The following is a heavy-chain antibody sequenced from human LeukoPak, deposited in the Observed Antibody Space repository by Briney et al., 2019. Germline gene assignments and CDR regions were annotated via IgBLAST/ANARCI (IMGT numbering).Heavy chain of an antibody. Sequence: GGSLRLSCAASGFAFSNYGLHWVRQAPGKGLDWVAFIRYDGSNKYYADSVNGRFTISRDNSKNTLYLQMNSLRAEDTAVYYCAKGSKEVLFTRDHYMDVWGKGTTVTISS. D-gene: IGHD3-3*01. CDR1: GFAFSNYG. V-gene: IGHV3-30*02. J-gene: IGHJ6*03. CDR3: AKGSKEVLFTRDHYMDV. CDR2: IRYDGSNK.